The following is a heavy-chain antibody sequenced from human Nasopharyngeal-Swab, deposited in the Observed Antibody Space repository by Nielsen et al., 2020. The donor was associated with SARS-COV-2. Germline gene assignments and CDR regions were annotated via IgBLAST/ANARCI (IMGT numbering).Heavy chain of an antibody. J-gene: IGHJ3*02. CDR2: INHSGST. Sequence: SETLSLTCAVYGGSFSGYYWSWIRQPPGKGLEWIGEINHSGSTNYNPSLKSRVTISVDASKNQFSLKLSSVTAADTAVYYCARGLYSFDIWGQGTMVTVSS. CDR3: ARGLYSFDI. CDR1: GGSFSGYY. V-gene: IGHV4-34*01. D-gene: IGHD2-2*02.